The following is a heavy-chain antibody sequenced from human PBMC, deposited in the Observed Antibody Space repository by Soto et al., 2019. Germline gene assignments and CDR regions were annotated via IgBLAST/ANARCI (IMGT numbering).Heavy chain of an antibody. V-gene: IGHV3-23*01. CDR2: ISDRGDIT. J-gene: IGHJ6*02. CDR1: GFSFSSYA. Sequence: GVSLRLSCAASGFSFSSYAMSWVRQTPEKGLEWVSAISDRGDITYYADSVKGRFTISRDNSKNTLYLEMNSLRAEDTAVYYCAKDKDWRVVYGVDVWGQGTTVTVSS. D-gene: IGHD2-15*01. CDR3: AKDKDWRVVYGVDV.